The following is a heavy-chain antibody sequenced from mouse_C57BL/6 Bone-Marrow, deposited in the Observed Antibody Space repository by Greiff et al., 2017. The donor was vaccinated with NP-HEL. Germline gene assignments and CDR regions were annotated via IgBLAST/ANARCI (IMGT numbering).Heavy chain of an antibody. CDR2: IDPENGDT. CDR1: GFNIKDDY. D-gene: IGHD2-3*01. J-gene: IGHJ2*01. V-gene: IGHV14-4*01. CDR3: TTGYSYFDY. Sequence: EVQLVESGAELVRPGASVKLSCTASGFNIKDDYMHWVKQRPEQGLEWIGWIDPENGDTEYASKFQGKATITADTSSNTAYLQLSSLTSEDTAVYYCTTGYSYFDYWGQGTTLTVSS.